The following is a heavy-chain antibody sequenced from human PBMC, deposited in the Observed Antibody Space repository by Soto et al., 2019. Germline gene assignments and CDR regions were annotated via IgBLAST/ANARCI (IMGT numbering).Heavy chain of an antibody. J-gene: IGHJ4*02. Sequence: SETLSLTCTFSGGSVSIGSYDWSWIRQPPGKGLEWIGYIYYSGSTNYNPSLKSRVTISVDTSKNQFSLKLSSVTAADTAVYYCARDRPGSYFDYWGQGTLVTVSS. CDR1: GGSVSIGSYD. CDR2: IYYSGST. V-gene: IGHV4-61*01. D-gene: IGHD1-26*01. CDR3: ARDRPGSYFDY.